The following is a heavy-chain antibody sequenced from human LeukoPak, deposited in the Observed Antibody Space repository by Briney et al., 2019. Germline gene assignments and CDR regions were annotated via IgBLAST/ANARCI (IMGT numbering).Heavy chain of an antibody. D-gene: IGHD3-22*01. J-gene: IGHJ4*02. CDR3: ARDSYGSSGYYYVSDY. CDR2: INGDGSST. V-gene: IGHV3-74*01. Sequence: PGGSLRLSCAASGFTFSNYWMQWVRQAPGKGLVWVSRINGDGSSTSYTDSVKGRFTISRDNAKNSLYLRMNSLRDEDTAVYYCARDSYGSSGYYYVSDYWGQGTLVTVSS. CDR1: GFTFSNYW.